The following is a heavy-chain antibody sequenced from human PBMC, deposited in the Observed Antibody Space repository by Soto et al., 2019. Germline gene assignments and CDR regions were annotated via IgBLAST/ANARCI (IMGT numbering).Heavy chain of an antibody. Sequence: QVQLVQSGAEVKKPGSSVQVSCKASGGTFSSYTISWVRQAPGQGLEWMGRIIPILGIANYAQKFQGRVTITADKSTSTAYMELSSLRSEDTAVYYSARFRRGVAGFDPWGQGTLVTVSS. D-gene: IGHD2-8*02. V-gene: IGHV1-69*02. CDR3: ARFRRGVAGFDP. J-gene: IGHJ5*02. CDR1: GGTFSSYT. CDR2: IIPILGIA.